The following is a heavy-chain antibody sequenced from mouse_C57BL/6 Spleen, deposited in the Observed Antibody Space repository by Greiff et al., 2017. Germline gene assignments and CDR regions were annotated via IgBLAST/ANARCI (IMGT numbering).Heavy chain of an antibody. CDR3: ARGWVLRDWYFDD. D-gene: IGHD1-1*01. J-gene: IGHJ1*03. Sequence: EVQLQQSGPELVKPGASVKIPCKASGYTFTDYYMDWVKQSPGKSLEWIGDINPNNGGTIYNQKFKGKATLTVDKSSSTAYMELRSLTSEDTAVYYCARGWVLRDWYFDDWGKGTTLTVSS. CDR2: INPNNGGT. V-gene: IGHV1-18*01. CDR1: GYTFTDYY.